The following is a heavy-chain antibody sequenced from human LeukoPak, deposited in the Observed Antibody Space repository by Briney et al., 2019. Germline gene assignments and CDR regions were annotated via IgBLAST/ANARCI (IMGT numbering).Heavy chain of an antibody. CDR1: GYTFTGYY. Sequence: ASVKVSCKASGYTFTGYYMHWVRQAPGQGLEWMRWINPNSGDTNYIQQFQGRVTMTRDTSISIAYMELSRLRSDDTAVYYCARGISAARVFDYWGQGTLVTVSS. CDR2: INPNSGDT. D-gene: IGHD6-13*01. V-gene: IGHV1-2*02. J-gene: IGHJ4*02. CDR3: ARGISAARVFDY.